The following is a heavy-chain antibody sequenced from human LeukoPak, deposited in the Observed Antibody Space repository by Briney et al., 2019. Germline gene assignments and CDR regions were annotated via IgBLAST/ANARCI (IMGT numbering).Heavy chain of an antibody. J-gene: IGHJ4*02. CDR2: VDPEDGET. D-gene: IGHD5-18*01. CDR3: ATDKKYGIPYFDY. V-gene: IGHV1-69-2*01. Sequence: GASVKISCKVSGYTFTDYYMHWLQQAPGKGLEWMGLVDPEDGETIYAEKFQGRVTITADTSTVTAYMELSSLRSEDTAVYYCATDKKYGIPYFDYWGQGTLVTVSS. CDR1: GYTFTDYY.